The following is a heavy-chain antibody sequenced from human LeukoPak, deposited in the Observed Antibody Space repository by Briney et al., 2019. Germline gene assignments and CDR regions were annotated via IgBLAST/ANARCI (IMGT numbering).Heavy chain of an antibody. V-gene: IGHV3-9*01. CDR3: AKESSYGYEIYFDY. CDR2: ISWNSGSI. Sequence: GGSLRLSCAASGFTFDDYAMHWVRQAPGKGLEWVSGISWNSGSIGYADSVKGRFTISRDNAKNSLYLQMNSLRAEDTALYYCAKESSYGYEIYFDYWGQGTLVTVSS. D-gene: IGHD5-18*01. J-gene: IGHJ4*02. CDR1: GFTFDDYA.